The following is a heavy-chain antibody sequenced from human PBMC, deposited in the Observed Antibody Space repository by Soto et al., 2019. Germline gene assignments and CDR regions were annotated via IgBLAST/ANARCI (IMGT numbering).Heavy chain of an antibody. CDR1: GFTFSSYS. CDR2: ISSSSSYI. V-gene: IGHV3-21*01. J-gene: IGHJ3*01. Sequence: EVQLVESGGGLVKPGGSLRLSCAASGFTFSSYSMNWVRQAPGKGLEWVSSISSSSSYIYYADSVKGRFTISRDNAKNTLYLQMNSLRAEDTAVYYCARGDRGAFDLWGQGTMVTVSS. CDR3: ARGDRGAFDL. D-gene: IGHD2-21*02.